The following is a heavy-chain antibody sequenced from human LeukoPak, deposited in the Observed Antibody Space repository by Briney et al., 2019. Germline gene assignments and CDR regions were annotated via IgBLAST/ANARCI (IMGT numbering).Heavy chain of an antibody. CDR2: ISSSAGST. V-gene: IGHV3-23*01. Sequence: GRSLRLSCAASGFMFSSDAMHWVRQAPGKGPEWVSVISSSAGSTYYADSVKGRFTISRDNSKNTLYLQMNSLRAEDTAVYYCAKGSGRGYSYGLEYWGQGTLVTVSS. J-gene: IGHJ4*02. CDR1: GFMFSSDA. D-gene: IGHD5-18*01. CDR3: AKGSGRGYSYGLEY.